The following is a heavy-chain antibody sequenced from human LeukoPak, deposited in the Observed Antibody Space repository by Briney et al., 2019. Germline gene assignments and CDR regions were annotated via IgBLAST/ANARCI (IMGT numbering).Heavy chain of an antibody. D-gene: IGHD1-7*01. J-gene: IGHJ5*02. CDR3: ARGGVRNYGFDP. CDR2: IYYSGST. V-gene: IGHV4-39*01. Sequence: SETLSLTCTVSGGSISSSSYYWGWIRQPPGKGLEWIGSIYYSGSTYYNPSLKSRVTISVDTSKNQFSLKLSSVTAADTAVYYCARGGVRNYGFDPWGQGTLVTVSS. CDR1: GGSISSSSYY.